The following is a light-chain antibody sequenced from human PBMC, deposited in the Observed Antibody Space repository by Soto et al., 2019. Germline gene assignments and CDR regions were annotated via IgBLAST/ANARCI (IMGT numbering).Light chain of an antibody. CDR3: QHYNYWAWA. CDR1: QSVSSN. Sequence: EIVMTQSPATLSVSPGERATLSCRASQSVSSNLAWYQQKPGQAPRLLIYGASTRATGIPARFSGSGSGTEFTRTISSLESEDFAVYYWQHYNYWAWAFGQRTKVEIK. J-gene: IGKJ1*01. V-gene: IGKV3-15*01. CDR2: GAS.